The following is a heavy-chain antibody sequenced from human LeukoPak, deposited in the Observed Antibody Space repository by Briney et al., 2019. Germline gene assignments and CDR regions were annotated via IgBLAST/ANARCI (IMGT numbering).Heavy chain of an antibody. CDR1: GDSVSTNSAA. D-gene: IGHD3-10*01. CDR3: ARDRGRYIDL. CDR2: TYYRSKWYN. J-gene: IGHJ2*01. V-gene: IGHV6-1*01. Sequence: SQTLSLTCAISGDSVSTNSAAWNWNRQSPSRGLEWLGGTYYRSKWYNDYAVSVKSRITINPDTSKNQFSLQLNSVTPEDTAVYYCARDRGRYIDLWGRGTLVTVSS.